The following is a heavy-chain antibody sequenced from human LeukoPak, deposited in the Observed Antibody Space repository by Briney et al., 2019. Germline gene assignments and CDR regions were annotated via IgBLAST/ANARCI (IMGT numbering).Heavy chain of an antibody. J-gene: IGHJ5*02. V-gene: IGHV4-59*08. CDR1: GGSISSYY. Sequence: SETLSLTCTVSGGSISSYYWSWIRQPPGKGLEWIGYIYYSGSTNYNPSLKSRVTISVDTSKNQFSLKLSSVTAADTAVYYCARYLRIAAAGNWFDPWGQGTLVTVPS. CDR2: IYYSGST. CDR3: ARYLRIAAAGNWFDP. D-gene: IGHD6-13*01.